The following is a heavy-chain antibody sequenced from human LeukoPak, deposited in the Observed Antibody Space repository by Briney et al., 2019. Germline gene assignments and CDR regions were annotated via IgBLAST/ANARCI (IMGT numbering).Heavy chain of an antibody. D-gene: IGHD3-3*01. CDR1: GYTFTGYY. J-gene: IGHJ6*03. Sequence: ASVKVSCKASGYTFTGYYMHWVRQAPGQGLEWMGWINPNSGGTNYAQKFQGRVTMTRDTSISTAYMELSRLRSDDTAVYYCARDGDLLRFLEWLSTRYYYYMDVWGKGTTVTVSS. CDR3: ARDGDLLRFLEWLSTRYYYYMDV. V-gene: IGHV1-2*02. CDR2: INPNSGGT.